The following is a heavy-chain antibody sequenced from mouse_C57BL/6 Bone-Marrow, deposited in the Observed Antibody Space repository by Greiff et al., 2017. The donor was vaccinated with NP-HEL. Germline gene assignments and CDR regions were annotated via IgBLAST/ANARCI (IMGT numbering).Heavy chain of an antibody. D-gene: IGHD5-1*01. J-gene: IGHJ3*01. Sequence: EVMLVESGGGLVQPGGSLKLSCAASGFTFSDYYMYWVRQTPEKRLEWVAYISNGGGSTYYPDTVKRRFTISRDNAKNTLYLQMSRLKSEDTAMYYCARHADEYGGFAYWGQGTLVTVSA. CDR3: ARHADEYGGFAY. CDR2: ISNGGGST. V-gene: IGHV5-12*01. CDR1: GFTFSDYY.